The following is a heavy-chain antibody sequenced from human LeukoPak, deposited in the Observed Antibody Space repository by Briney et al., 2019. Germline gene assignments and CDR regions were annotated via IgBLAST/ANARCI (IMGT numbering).Heavy chain of an antibody. D-gene: IGHD3-22*01. CDR2: IRYDGSNK. V-gene: IGHV3-30*02. CDR3: AKLVRGGIVVVITKYYFDY. CDR1: GFTFSSYG. Sequence: PGGSLRLSCAASGFTFSSYGMHWVRQAPGKGLEWVAFIRYDGSNKYYADSVKGRFTISRDNSKNTLYLQMNSLRAEDTAVYYCAKLVRGGIVVVITKYYFDYWGQGTLVTVSS. J-gene: IGHJ4*02.